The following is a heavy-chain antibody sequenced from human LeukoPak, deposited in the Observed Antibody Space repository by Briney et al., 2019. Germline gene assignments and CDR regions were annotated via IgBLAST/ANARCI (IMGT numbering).Heavy chain of an antibody. CDR1: GLTSTNYA. Sequence: GGSLRLSCAASGLTSTNYAMSWVRQTPGKGLEWVSATVGSGPDTYHADSVKGRFTVSRDNSRNTLYLQMNSLRAEDTAMYYCARQSAMLRGPEPIYYFDYWGQGTLVTVSS. CDR2: TVGSGPDT. V-gene: IGHV3-23*01. CDR3: ARQSAMLRGPEPIYYFDY. D-gene: IGHD3-10*01. J-gene: IGHJ4*01.